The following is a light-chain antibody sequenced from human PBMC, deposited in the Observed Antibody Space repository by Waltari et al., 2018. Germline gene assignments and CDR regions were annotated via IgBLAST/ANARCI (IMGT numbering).Light chain of an antibody. CDR3: HVWHPDMDPGV. CDR2: YDS. CDR1: NLGRSS. Sequence: SYALTPPPSVSVAPGTPARITCGGDNLGRSSVHCYPQTPGQAPVLVIFYDSDRPSGIPERFSGSNSGNTATLTISSVEAGDEAKYYCHVWHPDMDPGVFGPGTEVSV. J-gene: IGLJ1*01. V-gene: IGLV3-21*04.